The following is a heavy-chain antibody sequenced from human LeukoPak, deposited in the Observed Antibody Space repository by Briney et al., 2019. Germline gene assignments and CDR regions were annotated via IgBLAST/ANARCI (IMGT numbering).Heavy chain of an antibody. D-gene: IGHD3-10*01. V-gene: IGHV3-30*03. Sequence: PGGSLRLSCAASGFTFSSYSMNWVRQAPGKGLEWVAVISYDGSNKYYADSVKGRFTISRDNSKNTLYLQMNSLRAEDTAVYYCARGAFRVREVPGFDYWGQGTLVTVSS. J-gene: IGHJ4*02. CDR3: ARGAFRVREVPGFDY. CDR1: GFTFSSYS. CDR2: ISYDGSNK.